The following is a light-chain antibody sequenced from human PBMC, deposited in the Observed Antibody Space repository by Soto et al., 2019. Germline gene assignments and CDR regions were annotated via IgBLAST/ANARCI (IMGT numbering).Light chain of an antibody. Sequence: DIQMTQSPSSVSASVGDTVTITCRASQSISTWLAWYQQKPGTVPKLLIYAASSLQSGVPSRFSGSGAGTEFTLTITSLQPEDFGPYYCQQGDSFPITFGQGTRLDIK. CDR1: QSISTW. J-gene: IGKJ5*01. CDR2: AAS. V-gene: IGKV1-12*01. CDR3: QQGDSFPIT.